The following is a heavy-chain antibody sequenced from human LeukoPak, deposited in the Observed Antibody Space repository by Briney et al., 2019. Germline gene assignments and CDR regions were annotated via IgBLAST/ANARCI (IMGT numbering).Heavy chain of an antibody. CDR3: ATPAGTYYDSSGYDGDY. CDR2: IKQDGSEK. V-gene: IGHV3-7*01. CDR1: GFTFSSYA. D-gene: IGHD3-22*01. Sequence: GGSLRLSCAASGFTFSSYAMSWVRQAPGKGLEWVANIKQDGSEKYYVDSVKGRFTISRDNAKNSLYLQMNSLRAEDTAVYYCATPAGTYYDSSGYDGDYWGQGTLVTVSS. J-gene: IGHJ4*02.